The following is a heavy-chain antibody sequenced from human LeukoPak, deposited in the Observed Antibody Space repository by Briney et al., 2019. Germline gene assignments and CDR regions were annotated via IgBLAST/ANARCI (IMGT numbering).Heavy chain of an antibody. CDR1: GFTFSSYW. D-gene: IGHD3-3*01. Sequence: GGSLRLSCAASGFTFSSYWMHWVRQAPGKGLVRVSRINSDGSSTSYADSVKGRFTISRGNAKNTLYLQMNSLRAEDTAVYYCARVSVLRFLGFSMDVWGKGTTVTVSS. CDR3: ARVSVLRFLGFSMDV. J-gene: IGHJ6*03. CDR2: INSDGSST. V-gene: IGHV3-74*01.